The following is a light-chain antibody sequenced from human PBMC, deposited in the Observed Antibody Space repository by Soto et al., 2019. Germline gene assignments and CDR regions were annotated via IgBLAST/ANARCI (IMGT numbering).Light chain of an antibody. Sequence: QSVLTQPPSASGTPGQRVTISCSGSSSNIGSYTVNWYQQLPGTAPKLLIYSNNQRPSGVPDRFSGSKSGTSVSLAISGLQSEDEADYYCAAWDDSLNGVAFGGGTKVTVL. V-gene: IGLV1-44*01. J-gene: IGLJ2*01. CDR3: AAWDDSLNGVA. CDR1: SSNIGSYT. CDR2: SNN.